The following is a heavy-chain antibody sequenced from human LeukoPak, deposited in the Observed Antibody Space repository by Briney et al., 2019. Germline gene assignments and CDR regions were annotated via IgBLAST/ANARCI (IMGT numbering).Heavy chain of an antibody. CDR2: ISGSGGST. J-gene: IGHJ6*02. Sequence: PGGSLRLSCAASGFTFSSYAMSWVRQAPGKGLEWVSAISGSGGSTYYADSVEGRFTISRDNSKNTLYLQMNSPRAEDTAVYYCAKDSIRDCSGGSCYSEGYYYYGMDVWGQGTTVTVSS. D-gene: IGHD2-15*01. CDR1: GFTFSSYA. CDR3: AKDSIRDCSGGSCYSEGYYYYGMDV. V-gene: IGHV3-23*01.